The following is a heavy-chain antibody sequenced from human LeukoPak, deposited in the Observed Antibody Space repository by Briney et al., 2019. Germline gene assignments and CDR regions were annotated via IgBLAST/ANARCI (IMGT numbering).Heavy chain of an antibody. J-gene: IGHJ4*02. CDR2: IHSSGST. CDR1: GDSIGNYH. D-gene: IGHD6-19*01. V-gene: IGHV4-4*07. Sequence: KTSETLSLTCTVSGDSIGNYHWSWIRQPAGKGLEWIAQIHSSGSTNYNPPLKSRVSMSIDTTEDQVSLTIRSVTAADTAFYYCARRDTNSGWSFDDWGQGILVTVSS. CDR3: ARRDTNSGWSFDD.